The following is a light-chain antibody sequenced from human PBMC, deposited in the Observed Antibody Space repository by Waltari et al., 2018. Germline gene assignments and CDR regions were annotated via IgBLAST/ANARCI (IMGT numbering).Light chain of an antibody. V-gene: IGKV3-15*01. Sequence: EIGMTQSPVTLSVSPGERVTLSCRTSRSVNFNLAWYQQKPGQAPRLLIYGASTGATAVPARFSGSGSGTEFTLTISSLQSEDFVVYYCQQYDDWLPITFGQGTRLDIK. CDR1: RSVNFN. J-gene: IGKJ5*01. CDR3: QQYDDWLPIT. CDR2: GAS.